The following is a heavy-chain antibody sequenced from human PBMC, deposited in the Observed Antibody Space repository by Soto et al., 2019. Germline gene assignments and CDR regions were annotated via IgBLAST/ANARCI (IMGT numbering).Heavy chain of an antibody. CDR1: GYSFTSYW. D-gene: IGHD6-6*01. CDR2: IYPGDSDT. J-gene: IGHJ4*02. CDR3: ATYSSSSGRHFDY. Sequence: ESLKISCKGSGYSFTSYWIGWVRQMPGKGLEWMAIIYPGDSDTRYSPSFQGQVTISADKSITTAYLQWSSLKASDTAMYYCATYSSSSGRHFDYWGQGTLVTVSS. V-gene: IGHV5-51*01.